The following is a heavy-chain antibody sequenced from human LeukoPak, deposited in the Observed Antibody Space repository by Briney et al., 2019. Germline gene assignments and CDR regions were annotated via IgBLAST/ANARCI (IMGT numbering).Heavy chain of an antibody. D-gene: IGHD1-26*01. V-gene: IGHV3-11*01. Sequence: PGGSLRLSCAASGFTFSDYYMSWIRQAPGKGLEWVSYISSSGTTIYYADSVKGRFTISRDNAKNSLYLQMNSLRAEDTAVYYCAKYSGSYPKFDYWGQGTLVTVSS. J-gene: IGHJ4*02. CDR2: ISSSGTTI. CDR1: GFTFSDYY. CDR3: AKYSGSYPKFDY.